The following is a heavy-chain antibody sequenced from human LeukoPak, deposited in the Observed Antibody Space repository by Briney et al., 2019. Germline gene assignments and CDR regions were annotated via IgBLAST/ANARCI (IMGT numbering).Heavy chain of an antibody. D-gene: IGHD1-7*01. CDR3: ARARGTGTTRLDY. CDR1: GFTFSSYS. V-gene: IGHV3-21*01. CDR2: ISSSSSYI. Sequence: GGSLRLSCAASGFTFSSYSMNWVRQAPGKGLGWVSSISSSSSYIYYADSVKGRFTISRDNAKNSPYLQMNSLRAEDTAVYYCARARGTGTTRLDYWGQGTLVTVSS. J-gene: IGHJ4*02.